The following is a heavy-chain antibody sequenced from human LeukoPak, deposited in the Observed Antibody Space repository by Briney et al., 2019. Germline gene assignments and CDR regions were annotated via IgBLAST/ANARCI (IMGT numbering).Heavy chain of an antibody. CDR1: GFTFSSYW. V-gene: IGHV3-7*03. J-gene: IGHJ4*02. CDR2: IKQDGSEK. Sequence: GGSLRLSCAASGFTFSSYWMSWVRQAPGKGLEWVANIKQDGSEKYYVDSVKGRFTISRDNAKNPLYLQMNSLRAEDTAVYYCARDLTLHYGGNTFDYWGQGTLVTVSS. D-gene: IGHD4-23*01. CDR3: ARDLTLHYGGNTFDY.